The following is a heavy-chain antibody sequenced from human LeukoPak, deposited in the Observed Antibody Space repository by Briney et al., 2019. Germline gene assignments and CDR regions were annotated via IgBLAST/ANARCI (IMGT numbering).Heavy chain of an antibody. CDR3: AIKGRRLLWFGESTPYYFDY. Sequence: SETLSLTCAVYGGSFSGYYWSWIRQPPGKGLEWIGEINHSGSTNYNPSLKSRVTISVDTSKNQFSLKLSSVTAADTAVYYCAIKGRRLLWFGESTPYYFDYWGQGTLVTVSS. CDR2: INHSGST. CDR1: GGSFSGYY. V-gene: IGHV4-34*01. D-gene: IGHD3-10*01. J-gene: IGHJ4*02.